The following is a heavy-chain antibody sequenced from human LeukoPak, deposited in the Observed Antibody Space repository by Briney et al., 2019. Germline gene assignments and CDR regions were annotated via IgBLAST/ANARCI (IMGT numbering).Heavy chain of an antibody. CDR3: ARVEIAAADAFDI. V-gene: IGHV4-59*11. CDR2: IYYSGST. Sequence: SETLSLTCTVSGGSISSHYWSWIRQPPGKGLEWIRYIYYSGSTNYNPSLKSRVTISVDTSKNQFSLKLSSVTAADTAVYYCARVEIAAADAFDIWGQGTMLTVSS. D-gene: IGHD6-13*01. J-gene: IGHJ3*02. CDR1: GGSISSHY.